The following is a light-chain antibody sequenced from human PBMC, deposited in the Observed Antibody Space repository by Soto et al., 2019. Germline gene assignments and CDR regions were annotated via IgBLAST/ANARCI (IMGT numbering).Light chain of an antibody. CDR2: DVS. CDR1: QSIGTW. CDR3: QQYKRYWT. Sequence: DIQMTQSPSTLSAAIVDGVTITCRASQSIGTWLAWYQQKPGKAPKVLIYDVSTLKSGVPSRFSGSASATEFTLSISSLKPDDFATYYCQQYKRYWTFGQGTKVDIK. J-gene: IGKJ1*01. V-gene: IGKV1-5*01.